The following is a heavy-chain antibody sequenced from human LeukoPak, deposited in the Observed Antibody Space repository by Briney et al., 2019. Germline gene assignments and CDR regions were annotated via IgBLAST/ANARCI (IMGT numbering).Heavy chain of an antibody. D-gene: IGHD1-26*01. Sequence: SETLSLTCAVSGYSISSGYYWGWIRQPPGKGLEWIGSIYHSGSTNYNPSLKSRVTISVDTSKNQFSLKLSSVTAADTAVYYCARVGRIVGATKGVLWYFDLWGRGTLVTVSS. CDR1: GYSISSGYY. CDR3: ARVGRIVGATKGVLWYFDL. V-gene: IGHV4-38-2*01. J-gene: IGHJ2*01. CDR2: IYHSGST.